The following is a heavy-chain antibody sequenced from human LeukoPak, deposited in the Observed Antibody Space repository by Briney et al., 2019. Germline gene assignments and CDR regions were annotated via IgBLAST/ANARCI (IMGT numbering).Heavy chain of an antibody. CDR2: IKRDGSEK. Sequence: TGGSLRLSCAASGFTFSDYYMTWVRQAPGKGLEWVANIKRDGSEKSYVDYVKGRFAVSRDNAKNTLYLQMASLRAEDTAVYYCSRGNYFDYWGQGALVTVSS. CDR1: GFTFSDYY. V-gene: IGHV3-7*02. J-gene: IGHJ4*02. CDR3: SRGNYFDY.